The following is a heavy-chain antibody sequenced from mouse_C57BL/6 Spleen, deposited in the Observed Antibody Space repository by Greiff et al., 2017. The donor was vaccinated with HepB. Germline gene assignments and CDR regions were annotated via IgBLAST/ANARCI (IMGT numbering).Heavy chain of an antibody. D-gene: IGHD1-1*01. V-gene: IGHV14-4*01. Sequence: EVKLQESGAELVRPGASVKLSCTASGFNIKDDYMHWVKQRPEQGLEWIGWIDPENGDTEYASKFQGKATITADTSSNTAYLQLSSLTSEDTAVYYCTLHYYGSSYAMDYWGQGTSVTVSS. CDR2: IDPENGDT. J-gene: IGHJ4*01. CDR1: GFNIKDDY. CDR3: TLHYYGSSYAMDY.